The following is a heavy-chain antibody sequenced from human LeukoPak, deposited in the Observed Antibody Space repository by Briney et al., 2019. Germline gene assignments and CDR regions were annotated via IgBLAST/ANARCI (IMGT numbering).Heavy chain of an antibody. CDR3: ARAAAGNFDY. Sequence: GGSLRLSCAASGFTFSSYSMNWVRQAPGKGLEWVSSISSSSSYIYYADSVKGRFTISRDNAKKSLYLQMNSVRAEDTAVYYCARAAAGNFDYWGQGTLVTVSS. J-gene: IGHJ4*02. CDR1: GFTFSSYS. V-gene: IGHV3-21*01. D-gene: IGHD6-13*01. CDR2: ISSSSSYI.